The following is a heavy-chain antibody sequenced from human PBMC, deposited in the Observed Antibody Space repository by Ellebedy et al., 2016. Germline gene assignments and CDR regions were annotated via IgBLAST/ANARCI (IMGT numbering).Heavy chain of an antibody. V-gene: IGHV3-23*01. Sequence: GGSLRLSCAASGFTFSTNTMSWVRQAPGKGLEWVSVISGSGGSTYYADSVKGRFTISRDNSKNTLYLQMNSLRAEDTAVYYCGYFDLWGRGTLVTVSS. CDR3: GYFDL. CDR1: GFTFSTNT. CDR2: ISGSGGST. J-gene: IGHJ2*01.